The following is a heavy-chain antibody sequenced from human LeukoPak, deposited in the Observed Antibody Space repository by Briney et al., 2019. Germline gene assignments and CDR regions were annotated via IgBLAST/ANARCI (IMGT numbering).Heavy chain of an antibody. D-gene: IGHD3-22*01. CDR1: GFTFSSYG. Sequence: GGSLRLSCAASGFTFSSYGMHWVRQAPGKGLEWVSSISSSSSYIYYADSVKGRFTISRDNAKNSLYLQMNSLRDEDTAVYYCARDRAYYYDSNGYYYFDHWGQGTLVTVSS. CDR2: ISSSSSYI. J-gene: IGHJ4*02. CDR3: ARDRAYYYDSNGYYYFDH. V-gene: IGHV3-21*04.